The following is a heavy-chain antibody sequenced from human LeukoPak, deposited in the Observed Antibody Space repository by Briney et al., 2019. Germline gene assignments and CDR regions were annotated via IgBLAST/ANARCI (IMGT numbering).Heavy chain of an antibody. Sequence: PSETLSLTCTVSGGSISSYYWSWIRQPAGKGLEWIGRIYTSGSTNYNPSLKSRVTISVDTSKNQFSLKLSSVTAADTAVYYCARAPVVSGRYYDYVWGSYRYGALLDGMDVWGQGTTVTVSS. D-gene: IGHD3-16*02. CDR1: GGSISSYY. J-gene: IGHJ6*02. CDR3: ARAPVVSGRYYDYVWGSYRYGALLDGMDV. V-gene: IGHV4-4*07. CDR2: IYTSGST.